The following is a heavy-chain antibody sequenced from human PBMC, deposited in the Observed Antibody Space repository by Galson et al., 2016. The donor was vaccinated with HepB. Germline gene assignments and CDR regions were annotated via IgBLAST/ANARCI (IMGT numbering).Heavy chain of an antibody. J-gene: IGHJ4*02. V-gene: IGHV3-23*01. Sequence: LRLSCAGSGFTFISYALSWVRQAPGKGLEWVSAVSGSDDYSTYYADSVKGRFTISRDNSKSTMYLQMKSLTVEDTALYYCAGQYSSTWASFDYWGQGTMVTVSS. CDR1: GFTFISYA. D-gene: IGHD6-13*01. CDR3: AGQYSSTWASFDY. CDR2: VSGSDDYST.